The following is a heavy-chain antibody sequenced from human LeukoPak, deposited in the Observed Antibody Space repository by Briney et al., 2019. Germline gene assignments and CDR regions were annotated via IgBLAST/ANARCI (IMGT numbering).Heavy chain of an antibody. V-gene: IGHV3-21*04. CDR3: ANNKAGEWLLYY. D-gene: IGHD3-3*01. CDR2: ITSSSTYI. Sequence: GGSLRLSCAASGFTFSSYNMNWVRQAPGKGLEWVSSITSSSTYIYYADSVKGRFTISRDNSKNTLYLQMNSLRVEDTAVYYCANNKAGEWLLYYWGQGTLVTVSS. CDR1: GFTFSSYN. J-gene: IGHJ4*02.